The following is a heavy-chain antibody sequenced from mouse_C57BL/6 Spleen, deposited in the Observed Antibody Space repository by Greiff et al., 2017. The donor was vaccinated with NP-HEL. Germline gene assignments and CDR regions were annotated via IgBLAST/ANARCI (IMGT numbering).Heavy chain of an antibody. CDR1: GYTFTDYN. Sequence: VQLQQSGPELVKPGASVKIPCKASGYTFTDYNMDWVKQSHGKSLEWIGDINPNNGGTNYNQKFKGKATLTVDKSSSTAYMELRSLTSEDTAVYYCARGKLQRDYAMDYWGQGTSVTVSS. CDR2: INPNNGGT. D-gene: IGHD2-1*01. CDR3: ARGKLQRDYAMDY. V-gene: IGHV1-18*01. J-gene: IGHJ4*01.